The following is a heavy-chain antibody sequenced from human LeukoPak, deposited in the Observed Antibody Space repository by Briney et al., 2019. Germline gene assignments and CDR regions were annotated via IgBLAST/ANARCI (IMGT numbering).Heavy chain of an antibody. V-gene: IGHV4-59*01. CDR2: IYYSGST. J-gene: IGHJ3*02. CDR1: GGSISSYY. D-gene: IGHD2-15*01. CDR3: ARHGLHCSGGSCPLRDAFDI. Sequence: PSETLSLTCTVSGGSISSYYWSWIRQPPGKGLEWIGYIYYSGSTNYNPSLKSRVTISVDTSKNQFSLKLSSVTAADTAVYYCARHGLHCSGGSCPLRDAFDIWGQGTMVTVSS.